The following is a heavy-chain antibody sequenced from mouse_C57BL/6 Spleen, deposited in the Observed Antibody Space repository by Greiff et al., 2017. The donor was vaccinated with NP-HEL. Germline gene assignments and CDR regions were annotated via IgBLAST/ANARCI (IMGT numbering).Heavy chain of an antibody. D-gene: IGHD1-1*01. Sequence: VKLVESGAELARPGASVKLSCRASGYTFTSYGISWVKQRTGQGLEWIGEIYPRSGNTYYNEKFKGKATLTADKSSSTAYMELRSLTSEDSAVYFCAKHYYGSSSYYYAMDYWGQGTSVTVSS. CDR2: IYPRSGNT. J-gene: IGHJ4*01. CDR3: AKHYYGSSSYYYAMDY. V-gene: IGHV1-81*01. CDR1: GYTFTSYG.